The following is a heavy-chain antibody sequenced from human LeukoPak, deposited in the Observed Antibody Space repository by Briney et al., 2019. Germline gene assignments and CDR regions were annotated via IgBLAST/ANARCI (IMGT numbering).Heavy chain of an antibody. J-gene: IGHJ4*02. CDR2: INHSGST. CDR3: ARESGDKVFGVAGD. Sequence: PSQTLSLTCAVYARSFSGYYWTWIRQPPGKGLELIGEINHSGSTNYNPSLKSRVTISVDLCKHQFSLRMTSVTAGDTAVYYCARESGDKVFGVAGDWGQGPLVTVS. V-gene: IGHV4-34*01. D-gene: IGHD3-3*01. CDR1: ARSFSGYY.